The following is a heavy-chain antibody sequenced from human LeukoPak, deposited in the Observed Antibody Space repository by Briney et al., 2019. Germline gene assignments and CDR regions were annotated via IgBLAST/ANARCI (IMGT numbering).Heavy chain of an antibody. V-gene: IGHV4-39*01. D-gene: IGHD6-13*01. CDR1: GGSISSSSYY. CDR2: IYYSGST. Sequence: NPSETLSLTCTVSGGSISSSSYYWGWIRQPPGKGLEWIGSIYYSGSTYYNPSLKSRVTISVDTSKNQFSLKLSSVTAADTAVYYCATYSSWYGYFDYWGQGTLVTVSS. CDR3: ATYSSWYGYFDY. J-gene: IGHJ4*02.